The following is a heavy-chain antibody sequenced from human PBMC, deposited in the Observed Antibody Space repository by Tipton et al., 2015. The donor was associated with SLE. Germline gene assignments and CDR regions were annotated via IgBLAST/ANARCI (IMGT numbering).Heavy chain of an antibody. CDR1: GYSISSGYY. V-gene: IGHV4-38-2*01. Sequence: TLSLTCAVSGYSISSGYYWGGIRQPPGKGLEWIGSIYHSGSTYYNPSLKSRVTMSVDTSKNQFSLKLSSVTASDTAVYYCAREPVAGTDYWGQGTLVTVYS. D-gene: IGHD6-19*01. CDR2: IYHSGST. J-gene: IGHJ4*02. CDR3: AREPVAGTDY.